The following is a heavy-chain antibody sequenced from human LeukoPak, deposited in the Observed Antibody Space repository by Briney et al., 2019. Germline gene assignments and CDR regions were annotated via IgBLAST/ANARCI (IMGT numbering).Heavy chain of an antibody. CDR1: GFTVSSNY. Sequence: QSGGSLRLSCAASGFTVSSNYMSWVRQAPGKGLEWVSVIYSGGSTYYADSVKGRFTISRDNSKNTLYLQMNSLRAEDTAVYYCARGLDCTSSRCYGLYAFDIWGQGTMITVFS. CDR3: ARGLDCTSSRCYGLYAFDI. D-gene: IGHD2-2*01. V-gene: IGHV3-66*01. CDR2: IYSGGST. J-gene: IGHJ3*02.